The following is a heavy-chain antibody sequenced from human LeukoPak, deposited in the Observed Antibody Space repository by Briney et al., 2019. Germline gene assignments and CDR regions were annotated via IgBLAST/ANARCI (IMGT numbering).Heavy chain of an antibody. Sequence: SETLSLTCTVSGGFISSYYWSWVRQPPGKGLEWIGYIHYSGITNYNPSLGSRVTISVDTSKSQFSLKLTSVTAADTAVYYCAAQRGGSYYEGYFDYWGQGSLVTVSS. CDR3: AAQRGGSYYEGYFDY. CDR1: GGFISSYY. CDR2: IHYSGIT. J-gene: IGHJ4*02. D-gene: IGHD1-26*01. V-gene: IGHV4-59*01.